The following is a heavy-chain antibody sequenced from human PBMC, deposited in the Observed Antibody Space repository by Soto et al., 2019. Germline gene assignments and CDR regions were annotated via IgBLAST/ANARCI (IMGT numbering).Heavy chain of an antibody. Sequence: GGSLRLSCAASGFIFEDYVIHWVRQAPGKGLEWGSGISWNGDTIGYADFVKGRFVLSRDNAKNFLYLEMSSLRVEDTALYYCAKVLLYYDSGIYFQPIGSWGQGTLVNVSS. J-gene: IGHJ1*01. CDR2: ISWNGDTI. CDR3: AKVLLYYDSGIYFQPIGS. V-gene: IGHV3-9*01. D-gene: IGHD3-22*01. CDR1: GFIFEDYV.